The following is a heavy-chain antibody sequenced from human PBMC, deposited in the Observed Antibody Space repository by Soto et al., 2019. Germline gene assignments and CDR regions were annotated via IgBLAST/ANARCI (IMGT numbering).Heavy chain of an antibody. D-gene: IGHD3-3*01. V-gene: IGHV3-30-3*01. J-gene: IGHJ4*02. CDR3: ARVKSGYYHLLDY. Sequence: QVQLVESGGGVVQPGRSLRLSCAASGFTFSSYAMHWVRQAPGKGLEWVAVISYDGSNKYYADSVKGRFTISRDNSKNTLYLQMNSRRAEDTAVYDCARVKSGYYHLLDYLGQGTLVTVSS. CDR2: ISYDGSNK. CDR1: GFTFSSYA.